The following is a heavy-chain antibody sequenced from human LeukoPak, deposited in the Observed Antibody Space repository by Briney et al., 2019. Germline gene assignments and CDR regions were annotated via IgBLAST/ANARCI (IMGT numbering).Heavy chain of an antibody. CDR2: INPNSGGT. D-gene: IGHD3-3*01. V-gene: IGHV1-2*02. CDR3: ARVEFATIFGVVIRRYYFDY. J-gene: IGHJ4*02. Sequence: ASVKVSCKASGYTFTGYYMHWVRQAPGQGLEWMGWINPNSGGTNYAQKLQGRATMTTDTSTSTAYMELRSLRSDDTAVYYCARVEFATIFGVVIRRYYFDYWGQGTLVTVSS. CDR1: GYTFTGYY.